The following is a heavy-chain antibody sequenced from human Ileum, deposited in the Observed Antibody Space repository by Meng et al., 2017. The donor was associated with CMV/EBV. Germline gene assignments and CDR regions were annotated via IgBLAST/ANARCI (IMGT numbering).Heavy chain of an antibody. CDR2: FYSSDTY. J-gene: IGHJ4*02. D-gene: IGHD3-22*01. V-gene: IGHV4-4*07. Sequence: VQLQASGPGVVKPSEPLSRSCSVSGGSVNNYYWSWIWQSSGKGLEWIGRFYSSDTYNYHPSLDSRVTMSLDTSKNQFSLNLRSVTAADTAVYFCARGVNYYPISGYKYYDQWGQGTLVTVSS. CDR3: ARGVNYYPISGYKYYDQ. CDR1: GGSVNNYY.